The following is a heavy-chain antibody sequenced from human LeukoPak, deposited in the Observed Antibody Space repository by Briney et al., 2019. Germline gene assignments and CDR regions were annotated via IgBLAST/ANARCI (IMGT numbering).Heavy chain of an antibody. Sequence: SETLSLTCTVSGGSIGSSSYYWGWIRQPPGKGLEWIGSIYYSGSTYYNPSLKSRVTISVDTSKNQFSLKLSSVTAADTAVYYCARPYYYGSGSYIYFDYWGQGTLVTVSS. CDR1: GGSIGSSSYY. J-gene: IGHJ4*02. D-gene: IGHD3-10*01. CDR2: IYYSGST. V-gene: IGHV4-39*01. CDR3: ARPYYYGSGSYIYFDY.